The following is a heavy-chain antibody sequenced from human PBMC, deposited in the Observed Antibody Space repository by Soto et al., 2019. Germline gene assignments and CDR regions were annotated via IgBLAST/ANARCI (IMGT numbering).Heavy chain of an antibody. CDR3: ARDIRELRFLEWLSPGDY. CDR2: ISSDGSNK. Sequence: QVQLVESGGGVVQPGRSLRLSCSASGVTFSSYAMHWGRQAPGQGLEWVAVISSDGSNKYYADSVKGHFTSSRDNAKNPLYLQMNSLRAEDTAVYYCARDIRELRFLEWLSPGDYWGQGTLVTVSS. J-gene: IGHJ4*02. D-gene: IGHD3-3*01. V-gene: IGHV3-30-3*01. CDR1: GVTFSSYA.